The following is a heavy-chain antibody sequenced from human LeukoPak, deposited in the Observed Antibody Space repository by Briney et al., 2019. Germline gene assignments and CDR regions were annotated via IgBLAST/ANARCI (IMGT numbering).Heavy chain of an antibody. CDR1: GGTISNYY. Sequence: AETLSLTCTVSGGTISNYYLSWIRQPPGKGLEWIGYIYYSGSTNYNPSLKSRVTISLDKSKNQFSLKLSSVTAANAAEYSGEKVPSHSSGFNAYFDYWGQGALVTVSS. CDR3: EKVPSHSSGFNAYFDY. D-gene: IGHD3-22*01. CDR2: IYYSGST. J-gene: IGHJ4*02. V-gene: IGHV4-59*01.